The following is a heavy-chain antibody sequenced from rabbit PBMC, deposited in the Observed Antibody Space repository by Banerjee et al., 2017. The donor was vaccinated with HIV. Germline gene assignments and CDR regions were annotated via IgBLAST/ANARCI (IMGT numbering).Heavy chain of an antibody. CDR2: IYAGSSGST. V-gene: IGHV1S40*01. J-gene: IGHJ6*01. CDR3: ARDLSYYYDMDL. Sequence: QSLEESGGDLVQPGASLTLTCTASGFSFSSSYWICWVRQAPGKGLEWIACIYAGSSGSTYYATWAKGRFTISKTSSTTVTLQMTSLTAADTATYFCARDLSYYYDMDLWGQGTLVTV. CDR1: GFSFSSSYW.